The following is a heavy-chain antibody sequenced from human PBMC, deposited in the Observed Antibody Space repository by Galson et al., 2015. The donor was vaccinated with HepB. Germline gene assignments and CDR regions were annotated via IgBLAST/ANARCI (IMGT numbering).Heavy chain of an antibody. Sequence: QSGAEVKKPGESLKISCKGSGYSFTSYWIGWVRQMPGKGLEWMGIIYPGDSDIRYSPSFQGQVTISADKSISTAYLQWSSLKASDTAMYYCARRLLYYDFWSGRNSNWFDPWGQGTLVTVSS. D-gene: IGHD3-3*01. CDR3: ARRLLYYDFWSGRNSNWFDP. CDR2: IYPGDSDI. CDR1: GYSFTSYW. J-gene: IGHJ5*02. V-gene: IGHV5-51*01.